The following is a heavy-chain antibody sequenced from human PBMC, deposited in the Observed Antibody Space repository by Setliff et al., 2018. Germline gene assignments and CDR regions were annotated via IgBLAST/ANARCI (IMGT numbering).Heavy chain of an antibody. J-gene: IGHJ3*02. CDR1: GYTFTDYA. Sequence: ASVKVFCKASGYTFTDYAMHWVRQAPGQRLEWMGWINPGNGNTKYSQKFQGRVTITRDTSASTAYMELSSLRSEDTAVYYCARDKGYDSSGYYNSWSGTSVTAPHDAFDIWGQGTMVTVSS. CDR3: ARDKGYDSSGYYNSWSGTSVTAPHDAFDI. V-gene: IGHV1-3*01. CDR2: INPGNGNT. D-gene: IGHD3-22*01.